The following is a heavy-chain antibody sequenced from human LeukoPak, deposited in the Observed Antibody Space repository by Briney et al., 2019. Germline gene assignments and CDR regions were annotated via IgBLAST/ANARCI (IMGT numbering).Heavy chain of an antibody. CDR2: IYYSGST. CDR3: ARMAAMYSSSWYVQYFDY. J-gene: IGHJ4*02. CDR1: GGSISSYY. Sequence: PSETLSLTCTVSGGSISSYYWSWIRQPPGKGLEWIGYIYYSGSTNYNPSLKSRVTISVDTSKNQFSLKLSSVTAADTAVYYCARMAAMYSSSWYVQYFDYWGQGALVTVSS. V-gene: IGHV4-59*08. D-gene: IGHD6-13*01.